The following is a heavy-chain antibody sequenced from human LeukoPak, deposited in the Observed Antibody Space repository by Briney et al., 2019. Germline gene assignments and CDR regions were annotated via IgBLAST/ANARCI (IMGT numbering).Heavy chain of an antibody. J-gene: IGHJ5*02. CDR3: AKGYGSSSWFDP. Sequence: GGSLRLSCAASGFTFSSYSMNWVRQAPGKGLEWVAVISYDGSNKYYADSVKGRFTISRDNSKNTLYLQMNSLRAEDTAVYYCAKGYGSSSWFDPWGQGTLVTVSS. CDR1: GFTFSSYS. V-gene: IGHV3-30*18. CDR2: ISYDGSNK. D-gene: IGHD6-6*01.